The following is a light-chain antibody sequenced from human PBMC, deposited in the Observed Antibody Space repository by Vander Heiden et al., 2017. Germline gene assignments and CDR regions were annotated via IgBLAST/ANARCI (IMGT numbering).Light chain of an antibody. CDR1: QGVSVN. CDR3: QHYYKSPPYT. V-gene: IGKV3-15*01. CDR2: GAS. J-gene: IGKJ2*01. Sequence: EIVMTQSPISLSVSPGERATLSCRASQGVSVNLAWYQQNPVQVPRLLIFGASTRATGIPARFSGSPSGTAFTLTISIVQLEDFALYYFQHYYKSPPYTFGQGSKVEMK.